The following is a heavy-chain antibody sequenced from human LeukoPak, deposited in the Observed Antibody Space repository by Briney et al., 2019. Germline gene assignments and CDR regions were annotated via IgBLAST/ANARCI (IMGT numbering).Heavy chain of an antibody. CDR2: INTNTGNP. V-gene: IGHV7-4-1*02. J-gene: IGHJ5*02. CDR3: ARALPTNNRSHRNNWFDP. Sequence: WASVKVSCKASGYTFTSYAMNWVRQAPGQGLEWMGWINTNTGNPTYAQGFTGRFVFSLDTSVSTAYLQISSLKAEDTAVYYCARALPTNNRSHRNNWFDPWGQGTLVTVSS. CDR1: GYTFTSYA. D-gene: IGHD2-15*01.